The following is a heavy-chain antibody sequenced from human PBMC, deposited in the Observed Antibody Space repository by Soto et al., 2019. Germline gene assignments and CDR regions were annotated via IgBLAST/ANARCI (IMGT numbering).Heavy chain of an antibody. Sequence: EVQLLESGGGLVQPGGSLRLSCAASGFTFSSYAMSWVRQAPGKGLEWVSAISGSGGSTYYADSVKGRFTISRDNSKKTLYLQRDILRAVDTAVYYCTKGDLVVRAVFDYWGQGTLVTVSS. CDR2: ISGSGGST. D-gene: IGHD2-2*01. CDR1: GFTFSSYA. V-gene: IGHV3-23*01. J-gene: IGHJ4*02. CDR3: TKGDLVVRAVFDY.